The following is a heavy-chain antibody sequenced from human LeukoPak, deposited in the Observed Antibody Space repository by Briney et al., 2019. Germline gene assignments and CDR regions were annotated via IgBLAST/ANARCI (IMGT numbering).Heavy chain of an antibody. D-gene: IGHD6-13*01. Sequence: ASVKVSCKVSGYTLTELSMHWVRQAPGKGLEWMGGFDPEDGETIYAQKFQGRVTMTRDTSTSTVYMELSSLTSEDTAFYYCAAWGSSSSPLPDMDVWGQGTTVTVSS. CDR3: AAWGSSSSPLPDMDV. CDR2: FDPEDGET. J-gene: IGHJ6*02. V-gene: IGHV1-24*01. CDR1: GYTLTELS.